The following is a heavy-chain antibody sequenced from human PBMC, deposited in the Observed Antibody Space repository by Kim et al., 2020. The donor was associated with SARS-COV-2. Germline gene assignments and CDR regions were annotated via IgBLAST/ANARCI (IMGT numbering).Heavy chain of an antibody. CDR3: ARFDENGLDV. Sequence: YIYYADSVRSRFTISRDNAKDSLSLQMNSLRAEDTGVYYCARFDENGLDVWGQGTTVIVSS. CDR2: YI. J-gene: IGHJ6*02. D-gene: IGHD3-9*01. V-gene: IGHV3-21*01.